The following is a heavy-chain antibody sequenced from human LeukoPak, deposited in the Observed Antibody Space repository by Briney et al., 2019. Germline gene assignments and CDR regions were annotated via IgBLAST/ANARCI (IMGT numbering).Heavy chain of an antibody. V-gene: IGHV1-69*04. J-gene: IGHJ1*01. D-gene: IGHD3-22*01. CDR1: GGTFSSYA. CDR2: IIPILGIA. CDR3: ARANYYDSSGYLN. Sequence: SVKVSCKASGGTFSSYAVSWVRQAPGQGLEWMGRIIPILGIANYAQKFQGRVTITADKSTSTAYMELSSLRSEDTAVYYCARANYYDSSGYLNWGQGTLVTVSS.